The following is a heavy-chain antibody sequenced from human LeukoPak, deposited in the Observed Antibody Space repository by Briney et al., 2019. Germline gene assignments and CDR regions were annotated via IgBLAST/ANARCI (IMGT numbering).Heavy chain of an antibody. J-gene: IGHJ4*02. D-gene: IGHD3-22*01. CDR2: ISSSSSTI. CDR1: GFTFSSYS. V-gene: IGHV3-48*04. Sequence: PGGSLRLSCAASGFTFSSYSMNWVRQAPRKGLEWVSYISSSSSTIYYADSVKGRFTISRDNAKNSLYLQMNSLRAEDTAVYYCARGEDSSGYYFDYWGQGTLVTVSS. CDR3: ARGEDSSGYYFDY.